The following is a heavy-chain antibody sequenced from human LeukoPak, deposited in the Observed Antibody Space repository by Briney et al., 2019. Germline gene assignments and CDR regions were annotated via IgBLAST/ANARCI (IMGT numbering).Heavy chain of an antibody. D-gene: IGHD3-22*01. CDR2: INWNGGST. CDR3: ARAQSPYCDSSGYAKKNAFDI. Sequence: PGGSLRLSCAASGFTFSSYGMSWVRQAPGKGLEWVSGINWNGGSTGYADSVKGRFTISRDNAKNSLYLQMNSLRAEDTALYYCARAQSPYCDSSGYAKKNAFDIWGQGTMVTVSS. J-gene: IGHJ3*02. V-gene: IGHV3-20*04. CDR1: GFTFSSYG.